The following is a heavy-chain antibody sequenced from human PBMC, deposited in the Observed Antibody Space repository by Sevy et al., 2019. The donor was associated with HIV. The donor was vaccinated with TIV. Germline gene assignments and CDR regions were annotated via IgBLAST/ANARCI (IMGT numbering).Heavy chain of an antibody. Sequence: SETLSLTCTVSGDSISSNNFYWGWVRQPPEKGLEWIGSIYYTGSTYNNPSLKSRVTISVDTSKNQFSLKLTSVTAADTAVYYCSREAVALDYWGHGTLVTVSS. CDR2: IYYTGST. D-gene: IGHD6-19*01. CDR1: GDSISSNNFY. J-gene: IGHJ4*01. CDR3: SREAVALDY. V-gene: IGHV4-39*02.